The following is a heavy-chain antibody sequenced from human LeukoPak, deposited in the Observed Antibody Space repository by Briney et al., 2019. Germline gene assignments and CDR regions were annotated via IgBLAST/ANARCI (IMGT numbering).Heavy chain of an antibody. CDR3: ARGKGFVGHFDF. CDR2: ILPIFGTA. Sequence: ASVKVSCKVSGGSFTNNAISWVRQAPGQGPEWMGRILPIFGTAEYAERFQGRVTITADKSTTTAYMELTSLKLEYTAVYFCARGKGFVGHFDFWGQGNLVTVSS. CDR1: GGSFTNNA. D-gene: IGHD3-3*01. V-gene: IGHV1-69*06. J-gene: IGHJ4*02.